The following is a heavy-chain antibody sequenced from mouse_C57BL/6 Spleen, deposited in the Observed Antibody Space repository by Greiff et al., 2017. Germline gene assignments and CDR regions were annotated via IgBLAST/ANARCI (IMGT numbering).Heavy chain of an antibody. CDR2: ISGGGGNT. V-gene: IGHV5-9*01. CDR3: ARTYESNYGYFDY. CDR1: GFTFSSYT. J-gene: IGHJ2*01. D-gene: IGHD2-5*01. Sequence: EVMLVESGGGLVKPGGSLTLSCAASGFTFSSYTMSWVRQTPEKRLEWVATISGGGGNTYYPDSVKGRFTISRDNAKNTLYLQMSSLRSEDTALYYCARTYESNYGYFDYWGQGTTLTGSS.